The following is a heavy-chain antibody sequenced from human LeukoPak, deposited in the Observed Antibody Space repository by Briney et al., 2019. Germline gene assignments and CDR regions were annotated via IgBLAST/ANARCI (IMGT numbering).Heavy chain of an antibody. J-gene: IGHJ4*02. D-gene: IGHD2/OR15-2a*01. CDR1: GFTFSSYA. CDR2: IWYDGSNK. CDR3: ARVVKVGDWPAIDY. V-gene: IGHV3-33*08. Sequence: GGSLRLSCAASGFTFSSYAMRWVRQAPGKGLEWVEVIWYDGSNKYYADSVKGRFTISRDNSKNTLYLQMNSLRAEDTAVYYCARVVKVGDWPAIDYWGQGTLVTVSS.